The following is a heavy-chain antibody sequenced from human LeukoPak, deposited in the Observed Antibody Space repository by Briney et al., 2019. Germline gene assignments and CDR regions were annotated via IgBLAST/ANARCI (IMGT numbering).Heavy chain of an antibody. D-gene: IGHD3-22*01. CDR2: IKQDGSEK. V-gene: IGHV3-7*01. J-gene: IGHJ6*02. CDR1: GFTFSNYW. CDR3: ARSETTYCYDSSVYFYYYGMDV. Sequence: GGSLRLSCAASGFTFSNYWMTWVRQAPGKGLEWVANIKQDGSEKYYVDSVKGRFTISRDNAKNSLYLQMNSLRAEDTAVYYCARSETTYCYDSSVYFYYYGMDVWGQGTTVTVSS.